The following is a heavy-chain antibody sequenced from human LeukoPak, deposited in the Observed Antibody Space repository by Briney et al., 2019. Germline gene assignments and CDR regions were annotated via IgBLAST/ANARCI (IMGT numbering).Heavy chain of an antibody. CDR1: GFSVSSNY. Sequence: GGSLRLSCAASGFSVSSNYMSWVRQAPGKGLEWVSVIYAGGSTYYADSVKGRFTMSRDNSENTLYLQMNSLRAEDTAVYYCARGGWYDAFDIWGQGTMVTVSS. J-gene: IGHJ3*02. CDR3: ARGGWYDAFDI. CDR2: IYAGGST. D-gene: IGHD2-15*01. V-gene: IGHV3-53*01.